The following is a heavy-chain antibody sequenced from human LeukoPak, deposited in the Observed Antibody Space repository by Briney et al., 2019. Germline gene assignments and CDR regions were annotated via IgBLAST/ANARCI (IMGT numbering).Heavy chain of an antibody. D-gene: IGHD5-18*01. V-gene: IGHV4-59*12. Sequence: PSETLSLTCTVSGGSISSYYWSWIRQPPGKGLEWIGYIYYSGSTNYNPSLKSRVTISVDTSKNQFSLKLSSVTAADTAVYYCARDPNKDTAMGHFDYWGQGTLVTVSS. CDR1: GGSISSYY. CDR3: ARDPNKDTAMGHFDY. CDR2: IYYSGST. J-gene: IGHJ4*02.